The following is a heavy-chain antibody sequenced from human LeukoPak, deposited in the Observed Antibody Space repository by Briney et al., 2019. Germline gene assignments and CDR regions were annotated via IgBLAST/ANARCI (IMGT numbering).Heavy chain of an antibody. CDR3: ARGYTSGWSRGFDP. D-gene: IGHD6-19*01. CDR2: MSSDGINQ. CDR1: GFTFSNYT. V-gene: IGHV3-30-3*01. J-gene: IGHJ5*02. Sequence: PGRSLRLSCAASGFTFSNYTVHWVRQAPGKGLDWVAVMSSDGINQYYADSVKGRFTISRDNSKNTLSLQMTSLRADDTALYYCARGYTSGWSRGFDPWGQGTLVTVSS.